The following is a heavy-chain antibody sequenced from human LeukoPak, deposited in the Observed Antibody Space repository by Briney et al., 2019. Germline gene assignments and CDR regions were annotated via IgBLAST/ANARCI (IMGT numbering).Heavy chain of an antibody. J-gene: IGHJ3*02. Sequence: PGGSLRLSCAASGFTFSSDAMSWDRQAPGKGLEWVSAISGSGGSTYYADSVKGRFTISRDNSKNTLYLQMNSLRAEDTAVYYCAKDHPTSYDFWSGYYTPLGAFDIWGQGTMVTVSS. CDR1: GFTFSSDA. D-gene: IGHD3-3*01. CDR3: AKDHPTSYDFWSGYYTPLGAFDI. V-gene: IGHV3-23*01. CDR2: ISGSGGST.